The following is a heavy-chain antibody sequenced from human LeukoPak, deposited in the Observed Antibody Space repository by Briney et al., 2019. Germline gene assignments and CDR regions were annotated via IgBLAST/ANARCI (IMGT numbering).Heavy chain of an antibody. CDR3: ARGEYYYGSENNWFDP. D-gene: IGHD3-10*01. J-gene: IGHJ5*02. CDR2: ISSSGSTI. CDR1: GFTFSDYY. Sequence: GGSLRLSRAASGFTFSDYYMSWIRQAPGKGLEWVSYISSSGSTIYYADSVKGRFTISRDNAKNSLYLQMNSLRAEDTAVYYCARGEYYYGSENNWFDPWGQGTLVTVSS. V-gene: IGHV3-11*01.